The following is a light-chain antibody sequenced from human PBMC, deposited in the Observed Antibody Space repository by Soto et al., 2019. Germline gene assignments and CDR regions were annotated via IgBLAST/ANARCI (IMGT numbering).Light chain of an antibody. CDR2: KES. V-gene: IGKV1-5*03. CDR3: QQYNSYPCT. CDR1: QSISSW. J-gene: IGKJ1*01. Sequence: DILMTQSPSTLSASVGDRVTITFRASQSISSWLAWYQQKPGKAPKLLIYKESSLESGVPSRFSGSGSETEFTLTVSNLQPDDVATYCCQQYNSYPCTFGQGTNVEIK.